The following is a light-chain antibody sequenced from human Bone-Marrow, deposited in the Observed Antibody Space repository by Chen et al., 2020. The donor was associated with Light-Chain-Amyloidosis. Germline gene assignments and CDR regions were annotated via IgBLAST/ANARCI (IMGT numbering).Light chain of an antibody. V-gene: IGLV3-21*04. CDR2: YDT. J-gene: IGLJ2*01. Sequence: SFVLPQSPSVSMAPGQTASLTCGGNDIGSKSVHWYQQRPGQAPVVVICYDTDRPAGIPERFSGSNSVNTATLTISRVEAGDEADYYGQVWDATTLHVVFGGGTKLTVL. CDR1: DIGSKS. CDR3: QVWDATTLHVV.